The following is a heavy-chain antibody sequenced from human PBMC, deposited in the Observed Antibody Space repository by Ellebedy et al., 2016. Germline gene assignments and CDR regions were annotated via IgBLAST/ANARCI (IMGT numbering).Heavy chain of an antibody. J-gene: IGHJ4*02. D-gene: IGHD1-20*01. CDR3: ARWGVHNWNQPNDY. CDR2: IIPILGIA. V-gene: IGHV1-69*04. Sequence: ASVKVSCKASGGTFSSYAISWVRQAPGQGLEWMGRIIPILGIANYAQKFQGRVTITADKSTSTAYMELSSLRSEDTAVYYCARWGVHNWNQPNDYWGQGTLVTVSS. CDR1: GGTFSSYA.